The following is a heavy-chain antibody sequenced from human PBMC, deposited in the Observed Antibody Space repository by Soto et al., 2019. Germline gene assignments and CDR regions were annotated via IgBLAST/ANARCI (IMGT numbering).Heavy chain of an antibody. D-gene: IGHD3-10*01. CDR2: ISGGGDTT. CDR3: AKGRGGSGSLTPRVDF. CDR1: GFTFNNYA. Sequence: EVQLLESGGGLVQPGGSLRLSCAAPGFTFNNYAMTWVRQAPGKGLEWVSAISGGGDTTSYADSVKGRFTVSRDGSKNTLYVQMSSLRAEDTALYYCAKGRGGSGSLTPRVDFWGQGTLVTVSS. V-gene: IGHV3-23*01. J-gene: IGHJ4*02.